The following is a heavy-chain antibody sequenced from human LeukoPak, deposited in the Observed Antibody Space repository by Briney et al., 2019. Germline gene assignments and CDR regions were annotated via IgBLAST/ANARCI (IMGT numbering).Heavy chain of an antibody. CDR2: IKEDGSNL. Sequence: GGSLRLSCAASGFTFSSYWMGWVRQAPGKGLEWVANIKEDGSNLYYLDSVKGRFSISGDNAKNSLHLQMNSLRAEDTAVYFCARVICDYVWGSYRCHFDYWGQGTLVSVSS. V-gene: IGHV3-7*01. J-gene: IGHJ4*02. D-gene: IGHD3-16*02. CDR3: ARVICDYVWGSYRCHFDY. CDR1: GFTFSSYW.